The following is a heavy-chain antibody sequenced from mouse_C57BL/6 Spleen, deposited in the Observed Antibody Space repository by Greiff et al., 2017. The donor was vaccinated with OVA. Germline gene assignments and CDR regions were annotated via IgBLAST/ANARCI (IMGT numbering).Heavy chain of an antibody. Sequence: EVMLVESGGGLVQPGGSLKLSCAASGFTFSDYYMYWVRQTPEKRLEWVAYISNGGGRTYYPDTVKGRFTISRDNAKNTLYLQMSRLKSEDTAMYYCASAYYYGTGYFDVWGTGTTVTVSS. D-gene: IGHD1-1*01. V-gene: IGHV5-12*01. CDR2: ISNGGGRT. J-gene: IGHJ1*03. CDR3: ASAYYYGTGYFDV. CDR1: GFTFSDYY.